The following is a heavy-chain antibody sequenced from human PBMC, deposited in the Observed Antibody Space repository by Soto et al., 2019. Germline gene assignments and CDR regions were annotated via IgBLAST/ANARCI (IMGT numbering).Heavy chain of an antibody. D-gene: IGHD3-22*01. CDR1: GFTFSSYA. J-gene: IGHJ3*02. CDR3: ARRGAFYDSSGYRDAFDI. Sequence: GGSLRLSCAASGFTFSSYAMHWVRQAPGKGLEYVSAISSNGGSTYYANSVKGRFTISRDNSKNTLYLQMGSLRAEDMAVYYSARRGAFYDSSGYRDAFDIWGQGTMVTVSS. V-gene: IGHV3-64*01. CDR2: ISSNGGST.